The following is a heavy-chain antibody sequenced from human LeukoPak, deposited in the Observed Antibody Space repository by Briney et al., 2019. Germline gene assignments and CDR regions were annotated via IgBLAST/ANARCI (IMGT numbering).Heavy chain of an antibody. Sequence: SETLSLTCFVSGGSISTYYWSWIRQPPGKGLEWIGYNYNRGTTAYNPSLKSRVTISVDRSKNQFSLSLTSVTAADTACYYCAREKASAGPHFEHWGRGILVTVSS. V-gene: IGHV4-59*01. CDR2: NYNRGTT. J-gene: IGHJ4*02. CDR3: AREKASAGPHFEH. CDR1: GGSISTYY. D-gene: IGHD6-13*01.